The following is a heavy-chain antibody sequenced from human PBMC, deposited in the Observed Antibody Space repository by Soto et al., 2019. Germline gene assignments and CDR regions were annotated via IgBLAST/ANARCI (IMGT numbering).Heavy chain of an antibody. D-gene: IGHD3-16*01. CDR2: INHSGST. J-gene: IGHJ6*02. Sequence: SETLSLTCAVHGRSFPGYYWSWMGQSPGKGLEWIGEINHSGSTNYNPSLKSRVTISVDTSKNQFSLKLSSVTAADTAVYYCARHNGPLYVGYYYDMDVWGQGTTVT. V-gene: IGHV4-34*01. CDR3: ARHNGPLYVGYYYDMDV. CDR1: GRSFPGYY.